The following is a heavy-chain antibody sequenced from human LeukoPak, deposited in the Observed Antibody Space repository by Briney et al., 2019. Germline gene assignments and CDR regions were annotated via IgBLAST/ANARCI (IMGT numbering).Heavy chain of an antibody. CDR3: GRGFNNAYNYA. CDR1: GFTFGTHY. D-gene: IGHD5-24*01. Sequence: GGSLRLSCAASGFTFGTHYMNWVRQAPGKGLEWVANINQDGSETYYVDSVKGRFTISRDNAKNSLYLQMNTLRVEDTAVYYCGRGFNNAYNYAWGQGTLVTVSS. J-gene: IGHJ4*02. V-gene: IGHV3-7*01. CDR2: INQDGSET.